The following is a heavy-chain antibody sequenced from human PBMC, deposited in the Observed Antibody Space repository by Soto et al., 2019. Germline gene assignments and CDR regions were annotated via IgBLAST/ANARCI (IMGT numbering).Heavy chain of an antibody. V-gene: IGHV4-34*01. Sequence: SETLSLTCAVYGGSFSGYYWSWIRQPPGKGLEWIGEINHSGSTNYNPSLKSRVTISVDTSKNQFSLKLSSVTAADTAVYYCARVGYSYGRLASWFDPWGQGTMVTVSS. CDR3: ARVGYSYGRLASWFDP. CDR2: INHSGST. J-gene: IGHJ5*02. D-gene: IGHD5-18*01. CDR1: GGSFSGYY.